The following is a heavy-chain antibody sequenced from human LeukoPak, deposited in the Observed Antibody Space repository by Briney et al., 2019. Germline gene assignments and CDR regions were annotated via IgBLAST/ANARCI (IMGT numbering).Heavy chain of an antibody. D-gene: IGHD3-10*01. CDR2: IKSKTDGGTT. CDR3: TTGADLITMIRLAGAFDI. CDR1: GFTFSNAW. Sequence: GGSLRLSCAASGFTFSNAWMSWVRQAPGKGREWVGRIKSKTDGGTTDYAAPVKGRFTISRDDSKNTLYLQMNSLKTEDTAVYYCTTGADLITMIRLAGAFDIWGQGTMVTVSS. J-gene: IGHJ3*02. V-gene: IGHV3-15*01.